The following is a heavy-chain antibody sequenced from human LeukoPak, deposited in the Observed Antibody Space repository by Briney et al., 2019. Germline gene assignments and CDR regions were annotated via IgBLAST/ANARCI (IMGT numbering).Heavy chain of an antibody. CDR2: ISYDGSNK. V-gene: IGHV3-30*18. CDR1: GFTFSSYG. CDR3: AKAGRWLQSYPYFDY. Sequence: GGSLRLSCAASGFTFSSYGMHWVRQAPGKGLEWVAVISYDGSNKYYADSVKGRFTISRDNSKNTLYLQMNSLRAEDTAVYYCAKAGRWLQSYPYFDYWGQGTLVTVSS. J-gene: IGHJ4*02. D-gene: IGHD5-24*01.